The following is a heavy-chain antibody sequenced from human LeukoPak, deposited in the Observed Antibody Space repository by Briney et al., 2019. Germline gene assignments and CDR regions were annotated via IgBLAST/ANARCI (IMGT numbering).Heavy chain of an antibody. CDR3: TIDLMTVTTCWRLDY. CDR2: ISSGSSYI. V-gene: IGHV3-21*01. Sequence: PGGSLRLSCAASGFTFSSYSMNWVRQAPGKGLEWVSFISSGSSYIYYADSVKGRFTISRDNAKNTLYLQMNSLRAEDTAVYCCTIDLMTVTTCWRLDYWGQGTLVTVSS. J-gene: IGHJ4*02. D-gene: IGHD4-17*01. CDR1: GFTFSSYS.